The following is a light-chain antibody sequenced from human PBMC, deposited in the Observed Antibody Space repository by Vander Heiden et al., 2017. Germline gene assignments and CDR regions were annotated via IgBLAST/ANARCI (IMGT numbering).Light chain of an antibody. V-gene: IGLV1-47*02. CDR2: TND. J-gene: IGLJ3*02. CDR3: AAWDDSLRGVV. Sequence: QSALTQPPSASGTPRQRVTISCSGSSSNSGSREVCWYHQVPGTAPKRLIYTNDQRPSGVPDRFSASRSGTAASLAISGLRSEDEADDYCAAWDDSLRGVVFGGGTKLTVL. CDR1: SSNSGSRE.